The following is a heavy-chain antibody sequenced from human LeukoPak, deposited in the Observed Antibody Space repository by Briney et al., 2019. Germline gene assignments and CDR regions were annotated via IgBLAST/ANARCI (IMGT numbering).Heavy chain of an antibody. Sequence: GGSLRLSCAASGFTFSSYGMHWVLQAPGKGLEWVAVISYDGSNKYYADSVKGRFTISRDNSKNTLYLQMNSLRAEDTAVYYCAKVGQIAVADNNWFDPWGQGTLVTVSS. D-gene: IGHD6-19*01. J-gene: IGHJ5*02. V-gene: IGHV3-30*18. CDR3: AKVGQIAVADNNWFDP. CDR2: ISYDGSNK. CDR1: GFTFSSYG.